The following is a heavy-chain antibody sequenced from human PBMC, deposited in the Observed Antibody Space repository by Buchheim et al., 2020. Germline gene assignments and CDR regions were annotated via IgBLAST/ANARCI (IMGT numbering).Heavy chain of an antibody. CDR3: ARDSGTTPNYYYYYGMDV. Sequence: EVQLVESGGGLVQPGGSLRLSCAASGFTFSSYSMNWVRQAPGKGLEWVSYISSSSSTIYYADSVKGRFTISTDNAKNSLYLQMNSLRAEDTAVYYCARDSGTTPNYYYYYGMDVWGQGTT. D-gene: IGHD1-7*01. J-gene: IGHJ6*02. CDR2: ISSSSSTI. V-gene: IGHV3-48*04. CDR1: GFTFSSYS.